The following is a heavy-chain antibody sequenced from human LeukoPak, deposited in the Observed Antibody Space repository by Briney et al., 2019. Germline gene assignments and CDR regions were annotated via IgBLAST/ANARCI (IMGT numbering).Heavy chain of an antibody. D-gene: IGHD2-2*01. CDR2: ILPICGIA. V-gene: IGHV1-69*04. CDR3: AREMIVVVPAAIDWTPEYYYYGMDV. J-gene: IGHJ6*02. CDR1: GGTLSRCA. Sequence: AVKVSRMSCGGTLSRCALSWVRQARGRGREGMGRILPICGIAKYAQKLQGRHTVTADQSTSTAYMELSSLRSEDTAVYYCAREMIVVVPAAIDWTPEYYYYGMDVWGQGTTVTVSS.